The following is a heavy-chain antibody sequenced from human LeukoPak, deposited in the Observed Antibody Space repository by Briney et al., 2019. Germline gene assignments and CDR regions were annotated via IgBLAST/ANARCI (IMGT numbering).Heavy chain of an antibody. V-gene: IGHV1-46*01. CDR2: INPSGGST. CDR1: GYTFTSYY. Sequence: ASVKVSCKASGYTFTSYYMHWVRQAPGQGLEWMGIINPSGGSTSYEQKFQGRVTMTRDTSTSTHYMELSSLRSEDTAVYYCARVEGIGATMGDWGQGTLVTVSS. D-gene: IGHD5-12*01. J-gene: IGHJ4*02. CDR3: ARVEGIGATMGD.